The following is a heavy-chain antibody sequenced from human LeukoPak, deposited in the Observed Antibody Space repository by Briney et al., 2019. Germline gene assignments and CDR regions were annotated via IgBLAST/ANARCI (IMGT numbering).Heavy chain of an antibody. CDR2: INHSGGT. Sequence: SETLSLTCAVYGGSFSGYYWSWIRQPPGKGLEWIGEINHSGGTNYNPSLKSRVTVSVDTSKNQFSLKLSSVTAADTAVYYCARDGDYDDAFDIWGQGTMVTVSS. V-gene: IGHV4-34*01. CDR3: ARDGDYDDAFDI. D-gene: IGHD3-22*01. J-gene: IGHJ3*02. CDR1: GGSFSGYY.